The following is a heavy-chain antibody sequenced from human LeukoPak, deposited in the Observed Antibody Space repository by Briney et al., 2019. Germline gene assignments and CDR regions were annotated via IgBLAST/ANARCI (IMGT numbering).Heavy chain of an antibody. CDR1: GFSFSSYA. J-gene: IGHJ4*02. V-gene: IGHV3-23*01. Sequence: GGSLRLSCAASGFSFSSYAMSWVRQAPGKGLEWVSAISGSGGGTYYADSVKGRFTISRDNSKNTLYLQMNSLRAEDTAVYYCAKVDSSGWFDYWGQGTLVTVSS. CDR3: AKVDSSGWFDY. D-gene: IGHD6-19*01. CDR2: ISGSGGGT.